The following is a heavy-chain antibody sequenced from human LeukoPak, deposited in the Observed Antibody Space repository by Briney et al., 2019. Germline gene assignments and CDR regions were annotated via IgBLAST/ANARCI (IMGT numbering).Heavy chain of an antibody. D-gene: IGHD6-13*01. CDR3: ARGSLAAAGLGSYYYYGMDV. Sequence: SETLSLTCAVYGGSFSGYYWSWIRQPPGKGLEWIGEINRSGSTNYNPSLKSRVTISVDTSKNQFSLKLSSVTAADTAVYYCARGSLAAAGLGSYYYYGMDVWGQGTTVTVSS. J-gene: IGHJ6*02. V-gene: IGHV4-34*01. CDR1: GGSFSGYY. CDR2: INRSGST.